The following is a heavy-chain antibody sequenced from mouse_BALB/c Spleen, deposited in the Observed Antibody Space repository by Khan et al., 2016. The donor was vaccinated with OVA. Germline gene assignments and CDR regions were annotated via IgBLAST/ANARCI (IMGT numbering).Heavy chain of an antibody. Sequence: VQLQQSGAELAKPGASVKMSCKASGYTFTKYWMYWVKQRPGQGLEWIGYINPSTGYTEYNQKFKDKATLTADKSSSTAYMQLSSLTSEDSAVYYCVNHGSSSAWFTYWGQGTLVTVSA. CDR3: VNHGSSSAWFTY. J-gene: IGHJ3*01. CDR1: GYTFTKYW. CDR2: INPSTGYT. D-gene: IGHD1-1*01. V-gene: IGHV1-7*01.